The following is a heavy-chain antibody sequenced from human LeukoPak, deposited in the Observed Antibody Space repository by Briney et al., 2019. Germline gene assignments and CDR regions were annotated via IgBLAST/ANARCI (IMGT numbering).Heavy chain of an antibody. CDR3: ARDGGHSTDFDY. Sequence: GGSLRLSCAASGFTFSSYSMNWVRQAPGKGPEWVANIKQDGSERYYVDSVKGRFTISRDNAKNSLYLQMKSLRAEDTAVYYCARDGGHSTDFDYWGQGTLVTVSS. V-gene: IGHV3-7*01. CDR2: IKQDGSER. D-gene: IGHD2/OR15-2a*01. J-gene: IGHJ4*02. CDR1: GFTFSSYS.